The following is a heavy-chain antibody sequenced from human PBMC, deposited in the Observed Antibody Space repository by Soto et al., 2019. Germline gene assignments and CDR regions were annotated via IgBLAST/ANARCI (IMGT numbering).Heavy chain of an antibody. CDR3: ARHSNLAWSRGADS. CDR1: GGTFNSSG. D-gene: IGHD3-10*01. Sequence: QVQLVQSGAEVKKPGSSVKVSCKASGGTFNSSGFSWVRQAPGQGLVWMGGIVPLLGAANYAQHFQGRVTITADEATSTAYMELSSLRSEDTAVFYCARHSNLAWSRGADSWGQGTLVTVSS. CDR2: IVPLLGAA. J-gene: IGHJ4*02. V-gene: IGHV1-69*01.